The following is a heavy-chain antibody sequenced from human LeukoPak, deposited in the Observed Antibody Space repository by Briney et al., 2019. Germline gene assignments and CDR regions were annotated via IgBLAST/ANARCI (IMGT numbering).Heavy chain of an antibody. Sequence: SETLSLTCTVSGGSISSYYWSWIRQPPGKGLEWIGYIYYSGSTNYNPTLKSRVTISVDTSKNQFPLKLSSVTAADTAVYYCARDHGNWFDPWGQGTLVTVSS. CDR1: GGSISSYY. V-gene: IGHV4-59*08. J-gene: IGHJ5*02. CDR3: ARDHGNWFDP. CDR2: IYYSGST. D-gene: IGHD2-8*01.